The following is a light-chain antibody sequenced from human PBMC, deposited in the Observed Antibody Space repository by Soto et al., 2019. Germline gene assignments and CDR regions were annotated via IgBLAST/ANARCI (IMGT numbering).Light chain of an antibody. CDR3: GTWDISLDTVV. CDR1: SSNIGGNY. CDR2: DNS. V-gene: IGLV1-51*01. Sequence: QSILTQPPSVSAAPGQTITISCSGSSSNIGGNYVSWYQQLPRTAPKLLIYDNSKRFSGIPDRFSGSKSGTSATLGITGLQTEDEASYYSGTWDISLDTVVFGGGTKLTVL. J-gene: IGLJ2*01.